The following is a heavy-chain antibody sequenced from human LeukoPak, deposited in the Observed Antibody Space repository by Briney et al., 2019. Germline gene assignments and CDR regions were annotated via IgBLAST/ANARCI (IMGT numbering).Heavy chain of an antibody. CDR3: AKAASSSWPSYYYGMDV. D-gene: IGHD6-13*01. J-gene: IGHJ6*02. CDR2: ITGSGGNT. Sequence: GGSLRLSCAASGFIFSSYSMSWVRQAPGKGLEWVSVITGSGGNTYYADSVKGRFTISKDNSKNTVYLQMSSLRVDDTAVYYCAKAASSSWPSYYYGMDVWGQGTTVTVS. V-gene: IGHV3-23*01. CDR1: GFIFSSYS.